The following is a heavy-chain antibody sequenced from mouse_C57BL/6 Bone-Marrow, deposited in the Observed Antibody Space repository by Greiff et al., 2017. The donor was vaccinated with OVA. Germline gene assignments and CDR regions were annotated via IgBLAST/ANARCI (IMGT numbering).Heavy chain of an antibody. D-gene: IGHD2-4*01. CDR2: IDPSDSYT. J-gene: IGHJ2*01. Sequence: VQLQQPGAELVMPGASVKLSCKASGYTFTSYWMHWVKQRPGQGLEWIGEIDPSDSYTNYNQKFKGKSTLTVDKSSSTAYMQLSSLTSEDSAVYYCARKGIYYDYPYYFDYWGQGTTLTVSS. V-gene: IGHV1-69*01. CDR3: ARKGIYYDYPYYFDY. CDR1: GYTFTSYW.